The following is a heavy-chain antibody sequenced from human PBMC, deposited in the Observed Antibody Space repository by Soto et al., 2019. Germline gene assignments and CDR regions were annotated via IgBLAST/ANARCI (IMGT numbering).Heavy chain of an antibody. Sequence: EVQLVESGGGLVQPGGSLRLSCAASGFTFSSYWMSWVRQAPGKGLEWVANIKQDGSEKYYVDSVKGRFTISRDNAKNSLYLQMNSVRAEDTAVYYCASELRYFDWLRDAFDIWGQGTMVTVSS. J-gene: IGHJ3*02. CDR3: ASELRYFDWLRDAFDI. D-gene: IGHD3-9*01. CDR2: IKQDGSEK. CDR1: GFTFSSYW. V-gene: IGHV3-7*01.